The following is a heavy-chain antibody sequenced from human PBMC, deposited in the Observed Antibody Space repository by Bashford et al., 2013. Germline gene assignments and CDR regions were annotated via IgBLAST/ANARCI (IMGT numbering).Heavy chain of an antibody. J-gene: IGHJ4*02. Sequence: KVSCKASGYTFTSYGISWVRQMPGKGLEWMGVVYPADSHTIYSPSFQGQVNISADKSITTAYLQWSSLKASDTATYYCARTHCDGDCYSLDYFRLLGPGNPGHRLL. CDR3: ARTHCDGDCYSLDYFRL. V-gene: IGHV5-51*06. CDR2: VYPADSHT. CDR1: GYTFTSYG. D-gene: IGHD2-21*02.